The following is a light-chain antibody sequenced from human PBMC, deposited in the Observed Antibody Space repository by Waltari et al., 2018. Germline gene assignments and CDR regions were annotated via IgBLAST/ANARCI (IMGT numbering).Light chain of an antibody. J-gene: IGKJ5*01. CDR3: QQYLTTPLT. CDR2: WAS. V-gene: IGKV4-1*01. Sequence: DIVMTQSPDSLAVSLGERVTIDCKSSQSVLYTSNNKNNLAWYQQRPGQPPKLVIYWASTREAGVPDRFSGSGSGTDFTLTISSLQAEDVAVYFCQQYLTTPLTFGQGTRLEIK. CDR1: QSVLYTSNNKNN.